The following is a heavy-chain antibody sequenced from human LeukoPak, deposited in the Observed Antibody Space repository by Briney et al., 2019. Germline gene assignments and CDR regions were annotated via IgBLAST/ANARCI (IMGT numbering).Heavy chain of an antibody. V-gene: IGHV3-33*06. J-gene: IGHJ4*02. D-gene: IGHD3-22*01. CDR2: TWYDGSNK. Sequence: GRSLRLSCAASGCRFNNYGIHWVRQAPGKGLEWVAVTWYDGSNKYYADSVRDRFTVSRDNSKNTVYLQMNSLRVEDTAVYYCVKDEVYLDSGGYPTPDTTLDYWGQGTLVTVSS. CDR3: VKDEVYLDSGGYPTPDTTLDY. CDR1: GCRFNNYG.